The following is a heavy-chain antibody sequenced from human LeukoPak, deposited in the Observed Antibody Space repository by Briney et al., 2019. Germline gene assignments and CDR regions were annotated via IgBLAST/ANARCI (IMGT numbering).Heavy chain of an antibody. V-gene: IGHV4-34*01. Sequence: PSETLSLTCAVYGGSFSGYYWSWIRQSPGKGLEWIGEINHSGSTNYNPSLKSRVTISVDTSKNQFSLKLSSVTAADTAVYYCARGRPLRFGELVYYFDYWGQGTLVTVSS. CDR3: ARGRPLRFGELVYYFDY. J-gene: IGHJ4*02. CDR1: GGSFSGYY. CDR2: INHSGST. D-gene: IGHD3-10*01.